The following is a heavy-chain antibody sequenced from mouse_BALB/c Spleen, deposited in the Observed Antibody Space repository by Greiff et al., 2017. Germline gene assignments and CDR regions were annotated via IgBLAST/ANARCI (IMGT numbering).Heavy chain of an antibody. J-gene: IGHJ2*01. CDR1: GYTFTDYW. CDR3: ARSEGYYYGSSSYYFDY. Sequence: QVQLQQPGAELVMPGASVKMSCKASGYTFTDYWMHWVKQRPGQGLEWIGAIDTSDSYTSYNQKFKGKATLTVDESSSTAYMQLSSLTSEDSAVYYCARSEGYYYGSSSYYFDYWGQGTTLTVSS. D-gene: IGHD1-1*01. V-gene: IGHV1-69*01. CDR2: IDTSDSYT.